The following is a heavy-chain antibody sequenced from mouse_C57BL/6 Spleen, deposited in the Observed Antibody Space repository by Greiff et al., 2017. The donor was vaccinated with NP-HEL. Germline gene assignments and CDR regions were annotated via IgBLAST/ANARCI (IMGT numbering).Heavy chain of an antibody. V-gene: IGHV1-76*01. Sequence: QVQLQQSGAELVRPGASVKLSCKASGYTFTDYYINWVKQRPGQGLEWIARIYPGSGNTYYNEKFKGKATLTAEKSSSTAYMQLSSLTSEDSAVYFCARRNYYGSVLDVWGTGTTVTVSS. CDR2: IYPGSGNT. CDR1: GYTFTDYY. J-gene: IGHJ1*03. CDR3: ARRNYYGSVLDV. D-gene: IGHD1-1*01.